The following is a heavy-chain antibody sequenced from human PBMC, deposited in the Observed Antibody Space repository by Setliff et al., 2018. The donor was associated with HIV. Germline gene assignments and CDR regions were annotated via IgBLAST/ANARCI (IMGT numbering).Heavy chain of an antibody. CDR2: IRHTGST. CDR1: GGSITNYY. Sequence: SETLSLTCSVSGGSITNYYWGWIRQSPGKGLEWIGFIRHTGSTSYNPSLKSRVIISTDTRSHFSLNPYSITAADTAVYYCARYRSGDTDISLDYWGQGALVTVSS. D-gene: IGHD3-10*01. J-gene: IGHJ4*02. CDR3: ARYRSGDTDISLDY. V-gene: IGHV4-59*01.